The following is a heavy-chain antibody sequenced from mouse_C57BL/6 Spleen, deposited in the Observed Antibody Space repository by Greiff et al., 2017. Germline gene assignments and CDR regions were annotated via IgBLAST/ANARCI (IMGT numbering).Heavy chain of an antibody. Sequence: EVQGVESGGGLVQPGGSLKLSCAASGFTFSDYGMAWVRQAPRKGPEWVAFISNLAYSIYYADTVTGRFTISRENAKNTLYLEMSSLRSEDTAMYYCARHDDYTAMDYWGQGTSVTVSS. V-gene: IGHV5-15*04. CDR2: ISNLAYSI. J-gene: IGHJ4*01. D-gene: IGHD2-13*01. CDR3: ARHDDYTAMDY. CDR1: GFTFSDYG.